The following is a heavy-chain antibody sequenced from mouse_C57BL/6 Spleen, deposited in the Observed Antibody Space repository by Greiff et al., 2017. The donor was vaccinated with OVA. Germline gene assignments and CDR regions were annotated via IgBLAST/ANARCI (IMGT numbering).Heavy chain of an antibody. D-gene: IGHD1-1*01. CDR1: GYSITSGYY. J-gene: IGHJ1*03. CDR2: ISYDGSN. CDR3: ASYGSSPHWYFDV. V-gene: IGHV3-6*01. Sequence: VQLKESGPGLVKPSQSLSLTCSVTGYSITSGYYWNWIRQFPGNKLEWMGYISYDGSNNYNPSLKNRISITRDTSKNQFFLKLNSVTTEDTATYYCASYGSSPHWYFDVWGTGTTVTVSS.